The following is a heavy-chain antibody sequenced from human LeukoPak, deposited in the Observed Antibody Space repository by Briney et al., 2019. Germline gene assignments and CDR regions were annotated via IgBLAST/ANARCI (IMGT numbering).Heavy chain of an antibody. CDR3: ARHVLVVVPGAISWFDP. J-gene: IGHJ5*02. CDR2: IYTSGST. Sequence: SETLSLTCTVSGGSISSYYWSWIRQPPGKGLEWIGYIYTSGSTNYNPPLTNRVTISVDTSKNQFSLKLSSVTAADTAVYYCARHVLVVVPGAISWFDPWGQGTLVTVSS. D-gene: IGHD2-2*02. V-gene: IGHV4-4*09. CDR1: GGSISSYY.